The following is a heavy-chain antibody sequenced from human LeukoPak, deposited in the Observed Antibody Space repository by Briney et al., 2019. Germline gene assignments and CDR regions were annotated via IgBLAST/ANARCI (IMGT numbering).Heavy chain of an antibody. CDR2: IWYDGSNK. CDR3: ARARGDYSYYYYMDV. CDR1: GFTFSGYG. Sequence: GGSLRLSCAASGFTFSGYGMHWVRQAPGKGLEWVAVIWYDGSNKYYADSVKGRFTISRDNSKNTLYLQMNSLRAEDTAVYYCARARGDYSYYYYMDVWGKGTTVTVSS. D-gene: IGHD4-17*01. J-gene: IGHJ6*03. V-gene: IGHV3-33*01.